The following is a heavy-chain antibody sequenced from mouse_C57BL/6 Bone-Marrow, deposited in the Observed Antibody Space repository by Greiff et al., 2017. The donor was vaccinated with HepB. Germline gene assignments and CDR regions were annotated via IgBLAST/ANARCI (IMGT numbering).Heavy chain of an antibody. V-gene: IGHV1-55*01. J-gene: IGHJ3*01. CDR1: GYTFPSHW. CDR2: IYPGSGST. Sequence: VQPQQPGAEPVKPGASVKISCKASGYTFPSHWITWVKQRPGPGLEWIGDIYPGSGSTNYNEKFKSKATLTVDTSSSTAYMQLSSLTSEDSAVYYCARDGDYAWFAYWGQGTLVTVSA. CDR3: ARDGDYAWFAY. D-gene: IGHD2-13*01.